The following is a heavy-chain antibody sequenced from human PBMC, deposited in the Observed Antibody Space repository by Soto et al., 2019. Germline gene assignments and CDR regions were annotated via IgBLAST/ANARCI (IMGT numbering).Heavy chain of an antibody. V-gene: IGHV3-30*18. D-gene: IGHD6-13*01. CDR3: AKSIAAADY. J-gene: IGHJ4*02. Sequence: QVQLVESGGGVVQPGRSLRLSCAASGFTFSSYGMHWVRQAPGKGLEWVAVISYDGSNKYYADSVKGRFTISRDNSKNPLYLQMNSLRAEDTAVYYCAKSIAAADYWGQGTLVTVSS. CDR1: GFTFSSYG. CDR2: ISYDGSNK.